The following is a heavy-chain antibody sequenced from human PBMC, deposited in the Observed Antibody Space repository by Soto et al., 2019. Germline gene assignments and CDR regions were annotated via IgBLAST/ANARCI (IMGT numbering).Heavy chain of an antibody. D-gene: IGHD2-2*03. CDR3: ARLDSILVSATKFDP. V-gene: IGHV5-51*01. CDR2: IYPGDSDT. CDR1: GYSFSHYW. Sequence: GESLKISCKGSGYSFSHYWIAWVRQMSGKGLEWMGIIYPGDSDTRYSPSFQGQVTISVDKSINTAYLQWSSLKASDTATYFCARLDSILVSATKFDPWAKGTLVTVSS. J-gene: IGHJ5*02.